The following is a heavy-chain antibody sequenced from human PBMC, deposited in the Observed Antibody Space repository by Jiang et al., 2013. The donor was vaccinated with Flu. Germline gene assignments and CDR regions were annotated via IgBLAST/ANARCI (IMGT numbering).Heavy chain of an antibody. V-gene: IGHV3-11*01. CDR2: INIDGGAT. J-gene: IGHJ6*02. CDR1: GFTFGDYY. Sequence: GLVKPGGSLRLSCAASGFTFGDYYMTWIRQAPGKGLECIAHINIDGGATYHADSVKGRFSISRDNAKNSLYLQMNNLRAEDTAIYYCARQHLVEVPSGGDYYDYGLDGWGQGTTVTVSS. D-gene: IGHD2-21*01. CDR3: ARQHLVEVPSGGDYYDYGLDG.